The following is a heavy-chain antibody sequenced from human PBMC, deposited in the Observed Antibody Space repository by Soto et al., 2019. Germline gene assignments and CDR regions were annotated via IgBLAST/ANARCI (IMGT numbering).Heavy chain of an antibody. D-gene: IGHD1-26*01. CDR1: GGTFSSYA. CDR2: IIPIFGTA. J-gene: IGHJ6*02. CDR3: AGHGGSSPEGRYCSGMDV. Sequence: QVQLVQSGAEVKKPGSSVKVSCKASGGTFSSYAISWVRQAPGQGLEWMGGIIPIFGTADYAQKFQGRVTITADESTSTAYMERSTLRSEDTAVYYCAGHGGSSPEGRYCSGMDVWGQGTTVTVSS. V-gene: IGHV1-69*12.